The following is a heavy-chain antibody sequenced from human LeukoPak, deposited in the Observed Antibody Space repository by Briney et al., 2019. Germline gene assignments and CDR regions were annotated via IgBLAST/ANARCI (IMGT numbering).Heavy chain of an antibody. CDR1: GFSLNIYD. CDR2: TGLSSSYI. J-gene: IGHJ4*02. CDR3: AKSDDPTDKTNYFRYFDC. D-gene: IGHD5-24*01. V-gene: IGHV3-21*04. Sequence: GGSLRLSCAASGFSLNIYDMVWVRQAPGKGLEWIASTGLSSSYIGYADSVKGRFSISRDNAKNSLYLQMNSLRAEDTAVYYCAKSDDPTDKTNYFRYFDCWGQGTLVTVSS.